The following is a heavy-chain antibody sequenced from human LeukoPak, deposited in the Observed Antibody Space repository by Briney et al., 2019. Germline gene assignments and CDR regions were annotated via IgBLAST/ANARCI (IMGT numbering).Heavy chain of an antibody. CDR1: GGSISSYY. J-gene: IGHJ6*03. CDR2: IYYSGST. CDR3: ARARSGSSPPTYYYYMDV. D-gene: IGHD3-10*01. V-gene: IGHV4-59*01. Sequence: SETLSLTCTVSGGSISSYYWGWIRQPPGKGLEWIGYIYYSGSTNYNPSLKSRVTISVDTSKNQFSLKLSSVTAADTAVYYCARARSGSSPPTYYYYMDVWGKGTTVTVSS.